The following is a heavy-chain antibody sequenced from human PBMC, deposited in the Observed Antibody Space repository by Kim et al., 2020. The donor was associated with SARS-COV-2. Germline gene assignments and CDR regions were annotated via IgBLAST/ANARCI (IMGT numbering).Heavy chain of an antibody. CDR2: IYSGGDT. Sequence: GGSLRLSCAASGFTFGSNDMTWVRQAPGKGLEWVSTIYSGGDTNYSDSVDGSLTIFRDNYKNTLHLQMNGLRVEDTTVYYCATETTWVLVPATCGIDDWGQGTPVTVSS. J-gene: IGHJ4*02. V-gene: IGHV3-66*01. CDR3: ATETTWVLVPATCGIDD. D-gene: IGHD2-21*01. CDR1: GFTFGSND.